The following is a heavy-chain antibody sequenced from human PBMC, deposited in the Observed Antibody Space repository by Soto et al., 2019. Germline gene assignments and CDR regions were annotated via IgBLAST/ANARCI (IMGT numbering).Heavy chain of an antibody. CDR1: GFIFNNYA. D-gene: IGHD2-21*01. V-gene: IGHV3-23*01. Sequence: EVQLLESGGGLVQRGGSLRLSCAASGFIFNNYAMTWVRQAPGKGLEWVARVSGRGGSAYYPDSVKGLLTISRDNSNNTLYLQMTNVRGEDTAVYYCVRRAGGAVVWYYDLWGRGTLVSVFS. J-gene: IGHJ2*01. CDR3: VRRAGGAVVWYYDL. CDR2: VSGRGGSA.